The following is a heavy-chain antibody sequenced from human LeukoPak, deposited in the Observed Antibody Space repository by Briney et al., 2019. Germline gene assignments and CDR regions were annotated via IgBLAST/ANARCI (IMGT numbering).Heavy chain of an antibody. CDR2: IKSKTDGGTT. V-gene: IGHV3-15*07. J-gene: IGHJ4*02. Sequence: GGSLRLSCAASGFTFTNAWMNWVRQAPGKGLEWVGRIKSKTDGGTTDYAAPVKGRFTISRDDSKNTLYLQMNSLKTEDTAVYYCTTAGGSGSHYLFDYWGQGTLVTVSS. CDR3: TTAGGSGSHYLFDY. D-gene: IGHD3-10*01. CDR1: GFTFTNAW.